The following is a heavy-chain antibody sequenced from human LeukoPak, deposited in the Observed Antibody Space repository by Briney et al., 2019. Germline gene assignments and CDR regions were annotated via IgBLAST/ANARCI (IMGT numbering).Heavy chain of an antibody. J-gene: IGHJ3*02. D-gene: IGHD3-16*02. Sequence: GGPLRLSCAASGFSFSNAWMSGVRKAPGKGLEWVGGIKSKTDGGTTDYAAPVKGRFTISRDDSKNTLYLQMNSLKTEDTAVYYCTTDGADYVWGSYLGDAFDIWGQGTMVTVSS. CDR2: IKSKTDGGTT. CDR1: GFSFSNAW. CDR3: TTDGADYVWGSYLGDAFDI. V-gene: IGHV3-15*01.